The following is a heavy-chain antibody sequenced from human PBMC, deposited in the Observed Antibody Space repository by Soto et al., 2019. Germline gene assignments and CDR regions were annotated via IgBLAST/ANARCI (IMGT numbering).Heavy chain of an antibody. CDR3: AKGISGTTRTKLDY. J-gene: IGHJ4*02. CDR1: GFTFSSYA. CDR2: ISGSGGST. D-gene: IGHD1-7*01. Sequence: EVQLLESGGGLVQPGGSLRLSCAASGFTFSSYAVSWVRQAPGKGLEWVSSISGSGGSTYYAGSVKGRFTISRDNSKNTLSLQMDSLRAGDTAVYYCAKGISGTTRTKLDYWGQGTPASVSS. V-gene: IGHV3-23*01.